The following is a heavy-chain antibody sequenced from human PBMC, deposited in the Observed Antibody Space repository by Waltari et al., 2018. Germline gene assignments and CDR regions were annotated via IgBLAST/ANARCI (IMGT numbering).Heavy chain of an antibody. CDR1: GFTFSSYW. Sequence: EVQLVESGGGLVQPGGYLRLSCAASGFTFSSYWMIWVRQAPGQGLEWVAHINQDGSEKSYVASVKGRFTISRDNAKQSLYLQMNSLRPDDTAIYYCARLRGANDWGQGTLVTVSS. D-gene: IGHD3-10*01. CDR2: INQDGSEK. V-gene: IGHV3-7*01. J-gene: IGHJ4*02. CDR3: ARLRGAND.